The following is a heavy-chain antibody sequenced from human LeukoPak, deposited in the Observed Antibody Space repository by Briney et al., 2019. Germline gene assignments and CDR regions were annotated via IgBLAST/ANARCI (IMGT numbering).Heavy chain of an antibody. J-gene: IGHJ4*02. CDR2: ISGSGGST. CDR3: AREWDSGYDFNY. CDR1: GFTFSSYA. D-gene: IGHD5-12*01. V-gene: IGHV3-23*01. Sequence: GGSLRLSCAASGFTFSSYAMSWVRQAPGKGLEWVSAISGSGGSTYYADSVKGRFTISRDNAKNSLYLQMNSLRAEDTAVYYCAREWDSGYDFNYWGQGTLVTVSS.